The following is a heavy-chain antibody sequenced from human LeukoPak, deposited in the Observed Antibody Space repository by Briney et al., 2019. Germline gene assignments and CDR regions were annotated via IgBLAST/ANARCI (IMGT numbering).Heavy chain of an antibody. V-gene: IGHV3-33*01. CDR1: GFTFRSYA. CDR3: ARDQYSSGWSHPGDY. J-gene: IGHJ4*02. CDR2: IWFDGSNE. Sequence: PGGALRLSCVASGFTFRSYAMHWGRQAPGKGLEWVAVIWFDGSNEHYADSMKGRVTISRDNSKNTLYLQMYTLRAEDTAVYYCARDQYSSGWSHPGDYWGQGTLVTVSS. D-gene: IGHD6-19*01.